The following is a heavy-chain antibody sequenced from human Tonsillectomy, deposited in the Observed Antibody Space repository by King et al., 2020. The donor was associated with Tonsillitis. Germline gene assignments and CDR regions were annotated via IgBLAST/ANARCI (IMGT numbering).Heavy chain of an antibody. CDR2: IISTSTYI. J-gene: IGHJ3*02. CDR1: GFPFNDYD. V-gene: IGHV3-21*01. D-gene: IGHD2/OR15-2a*01. CDR3: AKDQVDSNRGAFQM. Sequence: VQLVESGGGLVKPGGSLRLSCATSGFPFNDYDMNWVRQAPGKGLEWVSSIISTSTYIFYADSMKGRFTISRDNAKNSLYLQMNSLRAEDTAVYYCAKDQVDSNRGAFQMWGQGTMVTVSS.